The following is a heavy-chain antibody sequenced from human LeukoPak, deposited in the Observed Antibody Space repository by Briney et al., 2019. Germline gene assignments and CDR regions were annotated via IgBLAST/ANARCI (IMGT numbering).Heavy chain of an antibody. CDR3: ARLMGERSLFDY. V-gene: IGHV3-43*02. Sequence: GSLRLSCAASGFTFGGYSLFWVRQTPGKGLEWVSLISADGGGTYYADSVKGRFTISRDNSKNSLYLQMNSLRAEDTAVYYCARLMGERSLFDYWGQGVLVTVSS. CDR2: ISADGGGT. CDR1: GFTFGGYS. D-gene: IGHD1-26*01. J-gene: IGHJ4*02.